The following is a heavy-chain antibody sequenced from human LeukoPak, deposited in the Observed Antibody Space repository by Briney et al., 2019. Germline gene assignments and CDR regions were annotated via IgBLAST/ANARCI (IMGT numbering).Heavy chain of an antibody. J-gene: IGHJ4*02. V-gene: IGHV4-34*01. D-gene: IGHD3-22*01. Sequence: PSETLSLTCAVYGASFSGYYWSWIRQPPGKGLEWIGEINHSGSTNYNPSLKSRVTISVDTSKNQFSLMLSSVTAADTAVYYCARGYDSSAYYPFNYWGQGTLVTVSS. CDR1: GASFSGYY. CDR3: ARGYDSSAYYPFNY. CDR2: INHSGST.